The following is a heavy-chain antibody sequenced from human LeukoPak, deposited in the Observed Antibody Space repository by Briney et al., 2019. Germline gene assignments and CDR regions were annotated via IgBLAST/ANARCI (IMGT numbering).Heavy chain of an antibody. CDR1: GYTLTSYY. CDR2: INPSGGST. CDR3: ARETYYYDSSGYYPYYFDY. D-gene: IGHD3-22*01. J-gene: IGHJ4*02. Sequence: ASVKVSCKASGYTLTSYYMHWVRQAPGQGLEWMGIINPSGGSTTYAQKFQGRVTMTRDTSTSTVYMELSSLRSEDTAVYYCARETYYYDSSGYYPYYFDYWGQGTLVTVSS. V-gene: IGHV1-46*01.